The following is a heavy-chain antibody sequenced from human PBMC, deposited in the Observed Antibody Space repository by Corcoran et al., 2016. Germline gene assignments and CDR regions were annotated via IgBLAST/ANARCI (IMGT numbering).Heavy chain of an antibody. D-gene: IGHD2-15*01. CDR2: ISSSSSTI. Sequence: EVQLVESGGGLVQPGGSLRLSCAASGFTFSSYSMNWVRQAPGKGLEWVSYISSSSSTIYYADSVKDRFTISRDNAKNSLYLQMNSLRDEDTAVYYCARGYCSGGSCYYAFYYWGQGTLVTVSS. CDR1: GFTFSSYS. V-gene: IGHV3-48*02. J-gene: IGHJ4*02. CDR3: ARGYCSGGSCYYAFYY.